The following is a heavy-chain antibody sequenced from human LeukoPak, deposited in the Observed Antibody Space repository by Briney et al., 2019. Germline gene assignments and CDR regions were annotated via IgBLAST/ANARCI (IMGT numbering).Heavy chain of an antibody. J-gene: IGHJ4*02. CDR3: ASWPRIWFGELPFDY. CDR2: MYHSRST. V-gene: IGHV4-38-2*02. CDR1: HYSISSGYY. D-gene: IGHD3-10*01. Sequence: SETLSLTCTVSHYSISSGYYWGWIRQSPGKGLEWIGSMYHSRSTYYTPSLKSRVTISVDASKNQFSLKLSSVTAADTAVYYCASWPRIWFGELPFDYWGQGTLVTVSS.